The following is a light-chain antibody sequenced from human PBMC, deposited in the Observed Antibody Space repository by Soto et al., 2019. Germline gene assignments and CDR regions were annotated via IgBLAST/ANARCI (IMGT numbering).Light chain of an antibody. V-gene: IGLV2-11*01. Sequence: QSALTQPRSVSGSPGQSVTISCTGTSSDVGGYNYVSWYQQHPGKAPKLMIYDVSKRPSGVPHRFSGSKSGNTASLTISGLQAEDEDDYYCCSYAGSYTWVFGGGTKVTVL. CDR2: DVS. CDR3: CSYAGSYTWV. J-gene: IGLJ3*02. CDR1: SSDVGGYNY.